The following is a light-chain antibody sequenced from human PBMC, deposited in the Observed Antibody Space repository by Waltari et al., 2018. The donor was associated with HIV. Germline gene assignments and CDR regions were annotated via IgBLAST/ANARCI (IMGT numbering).Light chain of an antibody. CDR2: EVT. CDR3: SSYADRNNLL. V-gene: IGLV2-8*01. J-gene: IGLJ2*01. Sequence: QSALTQPPSASGSPGQSVTISCTGTSSDIGAYKYVSWYQQHPGKVPKVMIYEVTKRPSGVPDRFSGSKSGNTASLTVSGLQAEDEAVYYCSSYADRNNLLFGGGTKLTVL. CDR1: SSDIGAYKY.